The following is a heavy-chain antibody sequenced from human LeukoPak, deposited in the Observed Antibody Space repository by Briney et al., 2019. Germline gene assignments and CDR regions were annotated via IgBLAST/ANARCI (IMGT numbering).Heavy chain of an antibody. D-gene: IGHD3-9*01. Sequence: GGSLRLSCAASGFSFSSYSMNWVRQTPGRGLEWVSYISGSTSTIYYADPVKGRFTISRDNAKNSLYLQMNSLRADDTAVYHCARTIPADYWGQGTLVTASS. CDR1: GFSFSSYS. J-gene: IGHJ4*02. V-gene: IGHV3-48*01. CDR3: ARTIPADY. CDR2: ISGSTSTI.